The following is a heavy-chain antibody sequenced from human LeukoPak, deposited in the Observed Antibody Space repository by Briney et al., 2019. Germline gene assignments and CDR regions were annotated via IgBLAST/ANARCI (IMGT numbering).Heavy chain of an antibody. CDR1: GFTFSISS. D-gene: IGHD3-22*01. Sequence: PGGSLRLSCAASGFTFSISSMNWVRQAPGTGLEWVSSFSSSSSYIYYADSVKGRFTISRDNAKNSLYLQMSSLRAEDTAVYYCAREVKDSSGYYSQGYYFYYMDVWGKGTTVTVSS. CDR2: FSSSSSYI. V-gene: IGHV3-21*01. CDR3: AREVKDSSGYYSQGYYFYYMDV. J-gene: IGHJ6*03.